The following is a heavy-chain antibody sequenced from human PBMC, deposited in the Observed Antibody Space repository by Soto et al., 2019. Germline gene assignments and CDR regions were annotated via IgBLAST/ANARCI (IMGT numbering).Heavy chain of an antibody. CDR1: GGSISRGGYY. D-gene: IGHD1-7*01. V-gene: IGHV4-39*01. J-gene: IGHJ5*02. CDR3: ARPRTNYDWFDP. CDR2: IYYSGST. Sequence: PSETLSLTCAVSGGSISRGGYYWSWIRQPPGKGLEWIGSIYYSGSTYYNPSLKSRVTISVDTSKNQFSLKLSSVTAADTAVYYCARPRTNYDWFDPWGQGTLVTVSS.